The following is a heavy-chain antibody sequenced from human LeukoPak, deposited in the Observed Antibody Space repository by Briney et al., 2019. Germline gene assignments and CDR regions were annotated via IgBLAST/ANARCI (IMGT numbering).Heavy chain of an antibody. Sequence: GESLKISCKGSGYSFTTYWIGWVRQMPGKGLEWMGIIYPGDSDTKYSPSFQDQVTISADKSINTAYLHWRSLKASDTAMYYCARLSMIDTFDIWGLGTVVTVSS. D-gene: IGHD3-22*01. CDR2: IYPGDSDT. J-gene: IGHJ3*02. V-gene: IGHV5-51*01. CDR1: GYSFTTYW. CDR3: ARLSMIDTFDI.